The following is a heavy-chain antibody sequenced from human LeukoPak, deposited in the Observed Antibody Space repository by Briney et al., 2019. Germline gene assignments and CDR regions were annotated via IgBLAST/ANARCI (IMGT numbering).Heavy chain of an antibody. CDR2: INSSGGST. V-gene: IGHV1-46*01. D-gene: IGHD3-22*01. Sequence: ASLKVSCKASGDTFTSYYMHWVRQPPGQGLEWMGIINSSGGSTRYPHKFRGGVTMTRTTSTSSVYMELSSLRAEDTAVYYCARSNNIYESSCYYANTRRDFDYWGEGGLGTVS. CDR3: ARSNNIYESSCYYANTRRDFDY. J-gene: IGHJ4*02. CDR1: GDTFTSYY.